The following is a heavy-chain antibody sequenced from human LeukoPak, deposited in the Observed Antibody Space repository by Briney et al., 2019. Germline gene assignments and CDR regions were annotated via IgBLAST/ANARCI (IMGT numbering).Heavy chain of an antibody. CDR3: ARSIAVAGIDY. V-gene: IGHV3-21*01. D-gene: IGHD6-19*01. Sequence: GGSLRLSCAASGFTFSSYGMHWVRQAPGKGLEWVSSISSSSSYIYYADSVKGRFTISRDNAKNSLYLQMNSLRAEDTAVYYCARSIAVAGIDYWGQGTLVTVSS. CDR1: GFTFSSYG. CDR2: ISSSSSYI. J-gene: IGHJ4*02.